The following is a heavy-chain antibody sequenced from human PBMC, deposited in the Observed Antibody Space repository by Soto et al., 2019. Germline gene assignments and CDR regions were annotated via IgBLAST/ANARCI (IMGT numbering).Heavy chain of an antibody. V-gene: IGHV3-23*01. J-gene: IGHJ5*02. CDR2: ISGSGGST. D-gene: IGHD6-13*01. CDR3: EGSSRPRGFDP. CDR1: GFTFISYG. Sequence: GGSLRLSCAASGFTFISYGMSWVRQAPGKGLEWVSAISGSGGSTYYADSVKGRFTISRDNSKNTLYLQMNSLRAEDTAVYYCEGSSRPRGFDPWGQGTLVTVSS.